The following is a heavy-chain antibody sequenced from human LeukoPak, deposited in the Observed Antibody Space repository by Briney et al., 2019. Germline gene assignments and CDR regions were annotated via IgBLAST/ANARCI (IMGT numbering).Heavy chain of an antibody. D-gene: IGHD3-16*01. Sequence: GGSLRLSCAASGFTFSSYAMSWVRQAPGKGLEWVSAISGSGGSTYYADSVKGRFTISRDNSMNTLYLQMSSLRAEDTAVYYCATGGFWGSSVAFDIWGQGTMVTVSS. V-gene: IGHV3-23*01. J-gene: IGHJ3*02. CDR3: ATGGFWGSSVAFDI. CDR2: ISGSGGST. CDR1: GFTFSSYA.